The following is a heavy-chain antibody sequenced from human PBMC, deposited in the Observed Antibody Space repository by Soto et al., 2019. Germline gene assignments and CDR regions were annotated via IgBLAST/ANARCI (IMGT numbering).Heavy chain of an antibody. Sequence: GGSLRLSCAASGFTVSSNYMSWVRQAPGKGLEWVSVIYSGGSTYYADSVKGRFTISRDNSKNTLYLQTNSLRAEDTAVYYCARGLLRYFDWLFYGMDVWGQGTTVTVSS. D-gene: IGHD3-9*01. CDR2: IYSGGST. CDR3: ARGLLRYFDWLFYGMDV. V-gene: IGHV3-53*01. J-gene: IGHJ6*02. CDR1: GFTVSSNY.